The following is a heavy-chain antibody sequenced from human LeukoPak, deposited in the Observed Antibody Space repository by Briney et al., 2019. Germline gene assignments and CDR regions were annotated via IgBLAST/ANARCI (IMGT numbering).Heavy chain of an antibody. J-gene: IGHJ4*02. CDR3: TKGGVVSAFGY. CDR1: GFSFGTYA. V-gene: IGHV3-23*01. Sequence: GGSLTLFCAASGFSFGTYAMTWVRQAPGKGLECVSTVSRSGHNTYYTDSVKGRFTVSRDNSKHTLFLHMSSLRAEDPALYYSTKGGVVSAFGYWGQGVLVTVSS. CDR2: VSRSGHNT. D-gene: IGHD3-22*01.